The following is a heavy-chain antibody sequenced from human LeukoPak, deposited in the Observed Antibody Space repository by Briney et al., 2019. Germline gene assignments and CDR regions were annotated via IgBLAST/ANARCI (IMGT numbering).Heavy chain of an antibody. J-gene: IGHJ4*02. CDR3: ARDSNWNYFDY. CDR1: GGSISSLY. Sequence: NPSETLSLTCTVSGGSISSLYWSWIRQPPGKGLEWIGYIYFSGSTNYNPSLKSRVTISVDTSKNQFSLKLSSVTAADTAVYYCARDSNWNYFDYWGQGTLVTVSS. V-gene: IGHV4-59*01. CDR2: IYFSGST. D-gene: IGHD1-20*01.